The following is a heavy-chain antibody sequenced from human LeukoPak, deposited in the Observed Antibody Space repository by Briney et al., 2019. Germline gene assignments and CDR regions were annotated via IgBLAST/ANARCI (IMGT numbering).Heavy chain of an antibody. Sequence: SETLSLTCTVSGYSISSGYYWGWIRQPPGKGLEWIGSIYHSGSTYYNPSLKSRVTISVDTSKNQFSLKLSSVTAADTAVYYCARDHILDSSGYYYFDYWGQGTLVTVSS. CDR3: ARDHILDSSGYYYFDY. J-gene: IGHJ4*02. V-gene: IGHV4-38-2*02. CDR1: GYSISSGYY. D-gene: IGHD3-22*01. CDR2: IYHSGST.